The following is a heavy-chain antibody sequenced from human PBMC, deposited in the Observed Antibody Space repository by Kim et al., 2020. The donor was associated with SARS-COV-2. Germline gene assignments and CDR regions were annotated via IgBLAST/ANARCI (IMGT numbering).Heavy chain of an antibody. V-gene: IGHV3-23*01. CDR3: AKETDDPYCGGDCYSPYSFDY. D-gene: IGHD2-21*01. Sequence: GGSLRLSCAASGFTFSSYAMSWVRQAPGKGLEWVSAISGSGGSTYYADSVKGRFTISRDNSKNTLYLQMNSLRAEDTAVYYCAKETDDPYCGGDCYSPYSFDYWGQGTLVTVSS. CDR1: GFTFSSYA. CDR2: ISGSGGST. J-gene: IGHJ4*02.